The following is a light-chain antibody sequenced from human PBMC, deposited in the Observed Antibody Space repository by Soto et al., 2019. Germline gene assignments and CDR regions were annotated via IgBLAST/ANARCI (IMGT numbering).Light chain of an antibody. V-gene: IGKV3-20*01. CDR3: QQYKNWPRT. Sequence: VLTQSPGTLSLFPGERATLSCRASQTVSSVHLAWYQQKRGQAPRLLIYGASSRATGTPDRFSGSGSGTDFTLTISSLQSEDFGVYYCQQYKNWPRTFGQGTKV. J-gene: IGKJ1*01. CDR2: GAS. CDR1: QTVSSVH.